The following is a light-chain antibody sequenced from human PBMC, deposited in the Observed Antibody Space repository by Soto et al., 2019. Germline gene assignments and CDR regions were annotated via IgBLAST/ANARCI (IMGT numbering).Light chain of an antibody. CDR1: QSVSSNY. CDR2: GAS. CDR3: KQYGRSPIT. Sequence: EIVLMQSPGTLSLSPGASSPLSRRASQSVSSNYLGWYQQKPGQAYRLLIYGASSRATGIPDRFSGSGSGTDFTLTISRLEPEEFAVYYCKQYGRSPITVGHGTRLAIK. J-gene: IGKJ5*01. V-gene: IGKV3-20*01.